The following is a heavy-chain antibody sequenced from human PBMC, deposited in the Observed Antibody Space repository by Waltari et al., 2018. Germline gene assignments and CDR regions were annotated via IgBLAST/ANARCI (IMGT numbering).Heavy chain of an antibody. D-gene: IGHD2-21*02. V-gene: IGHV4-39*01. Sequence: QLQLQESGPGLVKPSETLSLTCTVSGGSISSSSYYWGWIRQPPGKGLEWIGSIYYSGSTYYNPSLKSRVTISVDTSKNQFSLKLSSVTAADTAVYYCARRSVTGAGPFDYWGQGTLVTVSS. J-gene: IGHJ4*02. CDR3: ARRSVTGAGPFDY. CDR1: GGSISSSSYY. CDR2: IYYSGST.